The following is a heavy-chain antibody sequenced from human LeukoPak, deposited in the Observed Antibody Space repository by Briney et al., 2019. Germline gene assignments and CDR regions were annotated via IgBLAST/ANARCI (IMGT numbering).Heavy chain of an antibody. J-gene: IGHJ4*02. CDR2: ISSSSSYI. V-gene: IGHV3-21*01. D-gene: IGHD3-9*01. CDR3: ARATSYDILTGYFDY. CDR1: GFTFSSYS. Sequence: GGSLRLSCAASGFTFSSYSMNWVRQAPGKGLEWVSSISSSSSYIYYADSVKGRFTISRDNAKNSLYLQMNSLRAEDTAVYYCARATSYDILTGYFDYWGQGTLVTVSS.